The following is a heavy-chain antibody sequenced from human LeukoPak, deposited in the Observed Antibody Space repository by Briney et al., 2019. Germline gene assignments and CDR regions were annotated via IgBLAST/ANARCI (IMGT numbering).Heavy chain of an antibody. D-gene: IGHD2-21*01. V-gene: IGHV4-39*01. CDR2: IYYSGST. CDR3: ARHQAYCGGDCYWSSAGGPDYYYYYMDV. CDR1: GGSISSSSYY. Sequence: SETLSLTCTVSGGSISSSSYYWGWIRQPPGKGLEWIGSIYYSGSTYYNPSLKSRVTISVDTSTNQFSLKLSSVTAADTAVYYCARHQAYCGGDCYWSSAGGPDYYYYYMDVWGKGTTVTVSS. J-gene: IGHJ6*03.